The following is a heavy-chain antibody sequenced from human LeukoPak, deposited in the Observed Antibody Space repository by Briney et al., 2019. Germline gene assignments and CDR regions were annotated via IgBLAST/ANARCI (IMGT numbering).Heavy chain of an antibody. CDR3: ARDYYGMDV. J-gene: IGHJ6*02. CDR2: ISSTSGTI. Sequence: PGGSLRLSCAASGFTFRSHSMSWVRQGPGKGLECASYISSTSGTIYYADSVKGRFTISRDNAKNSLYLQMNSLREEDTAVYYCARDYYGMDVWGQGTTVTVSS. CDR1: GFTFRSHS. V-gene: IGHV3-48*02.